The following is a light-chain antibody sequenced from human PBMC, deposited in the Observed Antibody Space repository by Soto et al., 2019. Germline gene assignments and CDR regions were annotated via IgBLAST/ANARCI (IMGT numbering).Light chain of an antibody. CDR3: QQYGISPRT. V-gene: IGKV3-20*01. CDR2: DAS. CDR1: QSVSSSY. J-gene: IGKJ1*01. Sequence: EIVLTQSPGTLSLSPGERATLSCRASQSVSSSYLAWCQQKPGQAPRLLIYDASSRATGIPDRFSGSGSGTDFTLTISRLEPEDFAVYYCQQYGISPRTFGQGTKVEIK.